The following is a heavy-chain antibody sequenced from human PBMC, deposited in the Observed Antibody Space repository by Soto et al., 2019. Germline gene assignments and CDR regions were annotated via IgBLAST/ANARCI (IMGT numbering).Heavy chain of an antibody. V-gene: IGHV4-34*01. Sequence: PSETLSLTCAVSGASITSNFYYWGWIRRPPGKGLEWIGEINHSGSTNYNPSLKSRVTISVDTSKNQFSLKLSSVTAADTAVYYCAGSVPSAVPFDYWGQGTLVTVSS. D-gene: IGHD3-10*01. CDR3: AGSVPSAVPFDY. CDR1: GASITSNFYY. J-gene: IGHJ4*02. CDR2: INHSGST.